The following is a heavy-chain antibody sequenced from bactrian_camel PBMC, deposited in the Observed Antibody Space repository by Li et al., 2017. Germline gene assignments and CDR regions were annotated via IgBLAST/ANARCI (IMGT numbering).Heavy chain of an antibody. Sequence: HVQLVESGGGSVQAGESLRLTCVISGNTWSNYAMGWFRQAPGKNREGVAAIDSDDSTYYADSVMGRFTISRNHAKNMLYLQMNCLKPEDTAMYYCAAAPWSLSRADVAHLRPGDFDYWGQGTQVTVS. CDR3: AAAPWSLSRADVAHLRPGDFDY. V-gene: IGHV3S57*01. J-gene: IGHJ6*01. CDR1: GNTWSNYA. CDR2: IDSDDST.